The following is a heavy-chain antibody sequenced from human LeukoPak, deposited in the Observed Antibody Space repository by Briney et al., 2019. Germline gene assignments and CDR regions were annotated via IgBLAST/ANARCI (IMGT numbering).Heavy chain of an antibody. J-gene: IGHJ4*02. CDR2: IIPIFGTA. D-gene: IGHD1-7*01. Sequence: GASVKVSFKASGGTFISYAISWVRQAPGQGREWMGGIIPIFGTANYAQKFQGRVTITRDTSASTLYMELSSLRSEDMAVYYCARGNNWNYDYWGQGTLVTVSS. CDR1: GGTFISYA. CDR3: ARGNNWNYDY. V-gene: IGHV1-69*05.